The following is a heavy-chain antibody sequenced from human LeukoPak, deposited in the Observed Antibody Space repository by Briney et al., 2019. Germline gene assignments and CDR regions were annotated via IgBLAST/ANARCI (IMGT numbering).Heavy chain of an antibody. CDR3: ARDLAGYNSFDY. V-gene: IGHV3-7*05. J-gene: IGHJ4*02. CDR1: GCDFSTFW. Sequence: PGESLRLSCAVSGCDFSTFWMSWVRLAPAKGLEWVANIKPDGSEKNYVDSVKGRFTISRDNAKNSLSLQMNSLRAEDTAVYYCARDLAGYNSFDYWGQGTLVTVSS. CDR2: IKPDGSEK. D-gene: IGHD5-24*01.